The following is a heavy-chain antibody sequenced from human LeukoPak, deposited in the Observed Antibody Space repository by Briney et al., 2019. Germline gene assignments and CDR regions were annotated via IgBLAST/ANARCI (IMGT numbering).Heavy chain of an antibody. CDR3: ARVLWNGDYPRFDY. CDR1: GFTFSIYS. V-gene: IGHV3-30*14. J-gene: IGHJ4*02. D-gene: IGHD4-17*01. Sequence: PGRSLRLSCTASGFTFSIYSMHWVRQAPDKGLDGGAVTSYDGSNKYYADSVKGRFTISRDNSKNTLYLQMNSLRAEDTAVYYCARVLWNGDYPRFDYWGQGTLVTVSS. CDR2: TSYDGSNK.